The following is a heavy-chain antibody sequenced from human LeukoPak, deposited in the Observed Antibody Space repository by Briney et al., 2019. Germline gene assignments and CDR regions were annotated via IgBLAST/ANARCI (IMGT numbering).Heavy chain of an antibody. CDR3: ARGSKAAPGTFDY. J-gene: IGHJ4*02. V-gene: IGHV4-59*01. D-gene: IGHD6-13*01. CDR1: GGSISSYY. Sequence: SETLSLTRTVSGGSISSYYWSWIRQPPGKGLEWIGYIYYTGSTDYNPSLKSRVAISVDTSKNQFSLKLSSVTAADTAVYYCARGSKAAPGTFDYWGQGTLVTVSS. CDR2: IYYTGST.